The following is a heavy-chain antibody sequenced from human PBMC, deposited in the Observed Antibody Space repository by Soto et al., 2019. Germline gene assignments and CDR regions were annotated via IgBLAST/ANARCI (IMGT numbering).Heavy chain of an antibody. D-gene: IGHD6-13*01. J-gene: IGHJ6*02. Sequence: GGSLRLSCAASGFTFSSYAMSWVRQAPGKGLEWVSAISGSGGSTYYADSVKGRFTISRDNSKNTLYLQMNSLRAEDTAVYYCAKANTGYRSSWSDVWGQGTTVTVSS. CDR3: AKANTGYRSSWSDV. V-gene: IGHV3-23*01. CDR1: GFTFSSYA. CDR2: ISGSGGST.